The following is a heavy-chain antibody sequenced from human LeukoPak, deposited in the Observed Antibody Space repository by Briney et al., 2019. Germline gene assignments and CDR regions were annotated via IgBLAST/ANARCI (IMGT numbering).Heavy chain of an antibody. CDR3: AKDRRNGNFDY. Sequence: GRSLSLSCAASGFTFSSYGMHWVRQAPSKGLEWVAFIRYDGSNKYYADSVKGRFNISRDNSKNTLYLQMNSLRAEDTAVYYCAKDRRNGNFDYWGQGTLVTVSS. J-gene: IGHJ4*02. D-gene: IGHD1-1*01. V-gene: IGHV3-30*02. CDR2: IRYDGSNK. CDR1: GFTFSSYG.